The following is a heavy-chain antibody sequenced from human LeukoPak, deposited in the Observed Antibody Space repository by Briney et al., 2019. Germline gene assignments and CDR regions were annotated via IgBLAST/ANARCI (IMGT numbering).Heavy chain of an antibody. CDR2: ISGSGGST. D-gene: IGHD6-6*01. CDR1: GFTFSSYG. Sequence: GGSLRLSCAASGFTFSSYGMHWVRQAPGKGLEWVSAISGSGGSTYYADSVKGRFTISRDNSKNTLYLQMNSLRAEDTAVYYCAKPKEVIRLVGMDVWGQGTTVTVSS. V-gene: IGHV3-23*01. CDR3: AKPKEVIRLVGMDV. J-gene: IGHJ6*02.